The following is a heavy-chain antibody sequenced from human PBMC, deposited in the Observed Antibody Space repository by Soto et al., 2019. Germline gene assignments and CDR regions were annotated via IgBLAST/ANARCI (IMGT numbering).Heavy chain of an antibody. V-gene: IGHV4-31*03. CDR1: GGSISSGGYY. D-gene: IGHD3-16*01. CDR3: ARVGGINWFDP. J-gene: IGHJ5*02. CDR2: IYYSGST. Sequence: QVQLQESGPGLVKPSQTLSLTCTVSGGSISSGGYYWSWIRQHPGKGLEWIGYIYYSGSTYYNPSLKXRXPXSXXTSKIQCSLKLSSVAAADTAVYYCARVGGINWFDPWGQGTQVTVSS.